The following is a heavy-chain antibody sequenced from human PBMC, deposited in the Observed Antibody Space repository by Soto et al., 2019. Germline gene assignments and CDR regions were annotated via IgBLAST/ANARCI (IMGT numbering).Heavy chain of an antibody. Sequence: GGSLRLSCEVAGFTFSSYEMSWVRQAPGKGLECIAYISSSGSTTDHADSAKGRLTVSRDNAKNSLYLEMNSLRGEDSGIYYCAREEKNYSISGYAGRYCDYWGQGALVTV. J-gene: IGHJ4*02. CDR1: GFTFSSYE. D-gene: IGHD3-22*01. CDR2: ISSSGSTT. CDR3: AREEKNYSISGYAGRYCDY. V-gene: IGHV3-48*03.